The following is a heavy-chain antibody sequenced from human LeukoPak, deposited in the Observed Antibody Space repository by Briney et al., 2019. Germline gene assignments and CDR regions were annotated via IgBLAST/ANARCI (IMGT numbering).Heavy chain of an antibody. CDR2: MSYDGDDI. D-gene: IGHD5-12*01. V-gene: IGHV3-33*01. CDR1: GFTFVSYV. J-gene: IGHJ2*01. Sequence: PRGSLRLSCTTSGFTFVSYVMHRVRQAPGKGLEWVAAMSYDGDDIYYADSVKGRFSISRDKSKNTLYLQMNSLRAEDTAVYSCARDWGVKWLNSYFDFWCRGTVVTVSS. CDR3: ARDWGVKWLNSYFDF.